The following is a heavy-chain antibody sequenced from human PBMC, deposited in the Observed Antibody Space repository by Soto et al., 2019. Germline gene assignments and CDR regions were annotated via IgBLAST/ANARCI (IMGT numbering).Heavy chain of an antibody. J-gene: IGHJ5*02. CDR2: IYYSGST. D-gene: IGHD3-9*01. CDR1: GGSISSSSYY. V-gene: IGHV4-39*01. Sequence: PSETLSLTCTVSGGSISSSSYYWGWIRQPPGKGLEWIGSIYYSGSTYYNPSLKSRVTISVDTSKNQFSLKLSSVTAADTAVYYCARADYDILTGRNNWFDPWGQGTLVTVSS. CDR3: ARADYDILTGRNNWFDP.